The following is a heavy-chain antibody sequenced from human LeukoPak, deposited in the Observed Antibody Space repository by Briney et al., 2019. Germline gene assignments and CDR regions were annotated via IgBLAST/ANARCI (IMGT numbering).Heavy chain of an antibody. CDR2: IYPDDSDT. V-gene: IGHV5-51*01. CDR3: ARLPKVYGSGSYLDWFDP. J-gene: IGHJ5*02. CDR1: GYSFTSYW. D-gene: IGHD3-10*01. Sequence: GESLKISCKGSGYSFTSYWIGWVRQMPGKGLEWMGIIYPDDSDTSYSPSFQGHVTISADKSISTAYLQWSSLKALDTAMYYCARLPKVYGSGSYLDWFDPRGQGTLVTVSS.